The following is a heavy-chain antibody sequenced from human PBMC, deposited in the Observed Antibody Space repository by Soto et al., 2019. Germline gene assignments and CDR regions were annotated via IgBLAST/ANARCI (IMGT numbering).Heavy chain of an antibody. D-gene: IGHD2-2*02. CDR1: GGSISSYY. J-gene: IGHJ4*02. CDR2: IYYSGST. Sequence: QVQLQESGPGLVKPSETLSLTCTVSGGSISSYYWSWIRQPPGKGLEWIGYIYYSGSTNYNPSLKSRVTISVDTSKNQFSLKLSSVTAADTAVYYCARVARDIVVVPAATPSYYFDYWGQGTLVTVSS. V-gene: IGHV4-59*01. CDR3: ARVARDIVVVPAATPSYYFDY.